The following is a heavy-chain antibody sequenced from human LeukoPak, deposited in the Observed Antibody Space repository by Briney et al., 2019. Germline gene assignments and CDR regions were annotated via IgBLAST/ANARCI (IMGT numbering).Heavy chain of an antibody. CDR3: AKGGWEDNVAYYFDY. CDR1: GFTFSNYA. Sequence: GRSLRLSCAASGFTFSNYAMHWVRQAPGKGLEWVAFIRYDGSNKYYADSVKGRFTISRDNSRNTLYLQMNSLRAEDTAVYYCAKGGWEDNVAYYFDYWGQGTLVTVSS. D-gene: IGHD1-26*01. J-gene: IGHJ4*02. V-gene: IGHV3-30*02. CDR2: IRYDGSNK.